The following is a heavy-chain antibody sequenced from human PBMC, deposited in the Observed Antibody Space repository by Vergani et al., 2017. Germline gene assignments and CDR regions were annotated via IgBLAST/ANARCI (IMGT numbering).Heavy chain of an antibody. V-gene: IGHV3-30*07. Sequence: VQLVESGGGLVKPGRSLRLSCAASGFTFSSYAMHWVRQAPGKGLEWVAVISYDGSNKYYADSVKGRFTISRDNSKNTLYLQMNSLRAEDTAVYYCANLPGWSIAGGVFDYWGQGTLVTVSS. CDR1: GFTFSSYA. CDR3: ANLPGWSIAGGVFDY. J-gene: IGHJ4*02. D-gene: IGHD6-6*01. CDR2: ISYDGSNK.